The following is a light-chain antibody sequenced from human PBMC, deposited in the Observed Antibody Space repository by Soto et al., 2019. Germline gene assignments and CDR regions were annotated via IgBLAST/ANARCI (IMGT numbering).Light chain of an antibody. CDR1: QSVTSSS. J-gene: IGKJ1*01. Sequence: EIVLTQSPGTLSSSPGERATLSCRASQSVTSSSLGWYQQKPGQAPRLLMHSVSSRATGIPDRFSGSGSGTHVPLNISRLEPEDFAVYYCHQYGSSPWTFGQGTKVEIK. CDR3: HQYGSSPWT. V-gene: IGKV3-20*01. CDR2: SVS.